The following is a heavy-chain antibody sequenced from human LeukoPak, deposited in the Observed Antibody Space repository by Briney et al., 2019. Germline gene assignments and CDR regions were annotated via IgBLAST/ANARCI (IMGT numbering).Heavy chain of an antibody. Sequence: ASVKVSCKASGYTFTGYYMHWVRQAPGQGLEWMGWISPNSGGTNYAQDFQGRVTMTRDTSISTAYMELSRLRSDDTAVYYCARIGGYYDTSGYPWDYWGQGTLVTVSS. J-gene: IGHJ4*02. CDR2: ISPNSGGT. CDR3: ARIGGYYDTSGYPWDY. D-gene: IGHD3-22*01. V-gene: IGHV1-2*02. CDR1: GYTFTGYY.